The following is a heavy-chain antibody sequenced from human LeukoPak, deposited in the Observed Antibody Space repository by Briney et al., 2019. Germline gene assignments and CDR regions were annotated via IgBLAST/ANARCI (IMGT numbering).Heavy chain of an antibody. CDR3: ARGLLEWYGVTYPPRVGAADY. V-gene: IGHV1-2*02. CDR2: INPNSGGT. Sequence: ASVKVSCKASGYTFTGYYMHWVRQAPGQGLEWMGWINPNSGGTNYAQKFQGRVTMTRNTSISTAYMELSSLRSEDTAVYYCARGLLEWYGVTYPPRVGAADYWGQGTLVTVSS. D-gene: IGHD1-1*01. J-gene: IGHJ4*02. CDR1: GYTFTGYY.